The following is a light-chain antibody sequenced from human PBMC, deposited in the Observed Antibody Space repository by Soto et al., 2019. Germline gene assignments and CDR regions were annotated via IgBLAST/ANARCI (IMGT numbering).Light chain of an antibody. J-gene: IGLJ1*01. CDR3: SSYTSSSTYV. CDR1: SSDVGGYNY. V-gene: IGLV2-14*01. CDR2: DVS. Sequence: QSALTLPASVSGSPGQSITISCTGTSSDVGGYNYVSWYQQHPGKAPKLMIYDVSNRPSGVSNRFSGSKSGNTASLTISGLQAEDEADYYCSSYTSSSTYVFGPGTKLTVL.